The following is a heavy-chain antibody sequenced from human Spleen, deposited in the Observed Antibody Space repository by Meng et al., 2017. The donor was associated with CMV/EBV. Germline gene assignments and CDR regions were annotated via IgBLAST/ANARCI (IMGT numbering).Heavy chain of an antibody. CDR3: AKIREDYQKPGVYFDS. J-gene: IGHJ4*02. D-gene: IGHD2-15*01. V-gene: IGHV3-30*02. CDR2: TRFEQSNR. CDR1: GISFSHYA. Sequence: GESLKIFCAASGISFSHYAMHWVRQGPGKGLEWVGFTRFEQSNRQYADSVKGRFTISRDNSKNTLYLQMNRLTFEDTAVYYCAKIREDYQKPGVYFDSWGQGTLVTVSS.